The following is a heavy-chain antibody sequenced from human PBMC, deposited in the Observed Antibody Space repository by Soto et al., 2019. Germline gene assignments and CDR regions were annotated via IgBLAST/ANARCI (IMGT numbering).Heavy chain of an antibody. D-gene: IGHD3-22*01. CDR1: GFTFSSYD. CDR3: SSAYDSSGYLDY. Sequence: EVQLVESGGGLVQPGGSLRLSCAASGFTFSSYDMHWVRQATGKGLEWVSAIGTAGDTYYPASVKGRLTISRENAKNSLYLQMNSLRAGDTAVYYCSSAYDSSGYLDYWGQGTLVTVSS. CDR2: IGTAGDT. V-gene: IGHV3-13*04. J-gene: IGHJ4*02.